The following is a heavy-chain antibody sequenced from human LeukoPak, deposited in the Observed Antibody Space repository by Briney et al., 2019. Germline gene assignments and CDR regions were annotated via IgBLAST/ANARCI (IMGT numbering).Heavy chain of an antibody. V-gene: IGHV4-59*12. CDR2: IYYSGDT. CDR1: RGSISGYS. CDR3: ARGFSLFYYDSSAYYFDY. Sequence: KPSETLSLTCTVSRGSISGYSWSWIRQSPGGGLEWIGYIYYSGDTAYNPSLRSRVTMSVDTSKNQFSLKLTSVTAADTALYYCARGFSLFYYDSSAYYFDYWGRGTLVTVPS. J-gene: IGHJ4*02. D-gene: IGHD3-22*01.